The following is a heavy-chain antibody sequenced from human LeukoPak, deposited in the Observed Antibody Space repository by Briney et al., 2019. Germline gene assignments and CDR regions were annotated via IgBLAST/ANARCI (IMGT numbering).Heavy chain of an antibody. V-gene: IGHV1-2*02. D-gene: IGHD4-17*01. J-gene: IGHJ4*02. Sequence: GASVKVSCKASGYTFTGYYMHWVRQAPGQGLEWMGWINPNSGGTNYAQKLQGRVTMTTDTSTSTAYMELRSLRSDDTAVYYCARANIMTTVTTDFDYWGQGTLVTVSS. CDR1: GYTFTGYY. CDR2: INPNSGGT. CDR3: ARANIMTTVTTDFDY.